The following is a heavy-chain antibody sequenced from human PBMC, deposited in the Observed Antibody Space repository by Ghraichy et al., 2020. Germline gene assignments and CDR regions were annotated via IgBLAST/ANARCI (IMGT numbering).Heavy chain of an antibody. J-gene: IGHJ3*02. CDR3: AKGRLRSALDI. CDR2: IYYSGST. D-gene: IGHD2-15*01. CDR1: GGSISSSSYY. V-gene: IGHV4-39*01. Sequence: SETLSLTCTVSGGSISSSSYYWGWIRQPPGKGLEWIGSIYYSGSTYYNPSLKSRVTISVDTSKNQFSLKLSSVTAADTAVYYCAKGRLRSALDIWGQGTMVTVSS.